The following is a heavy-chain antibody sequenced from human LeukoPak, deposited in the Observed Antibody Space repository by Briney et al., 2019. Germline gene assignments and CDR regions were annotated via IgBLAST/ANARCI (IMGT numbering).Heavy chain of an antibody. J-gene: IGHJ6*03. Sequence: GRSLRLSCVASGFTFSSHPMHWVRQAPGKGLEWVAVVSYDGSNEYYADSVKGRFTISRDISRHTLYLQMNSLRGEDTAVYYCARGPSNYFYYYMDVSGKGTTVTVSS. CDR1: GFTFSSHP. CDR2: VSYDGSNE. V-gene: IGHV3-30*07. CDR3: ARGPSNYFYYYMDV.